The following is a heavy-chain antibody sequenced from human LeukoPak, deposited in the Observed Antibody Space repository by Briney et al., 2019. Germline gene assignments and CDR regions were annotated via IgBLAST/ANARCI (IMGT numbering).Heavy chain of an antibody. J-gene: IGHJ4*02. Sequence: PGASLRLSCAASGFTFSSYSMNWVRQAPGKGLEWVSSISSSSSYIYYADSVKGRFTISRDNAKNSLYLQMNSLRAEDTAVYYCARADWNDVRGDWGQGTLVAVSS. CDR2: ISSSSSYI. V-gene: IGHV3-21*01. CDR1: GFTFSSYS. CDR3: ARADWNDVRGD. D-gene: IGHD1-1*01.